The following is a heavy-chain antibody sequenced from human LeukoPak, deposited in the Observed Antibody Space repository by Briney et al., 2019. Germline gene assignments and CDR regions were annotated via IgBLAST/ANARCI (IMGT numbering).Heavy chain of an antibody. J-gene: IGHJ4*02. CDR2: ISSSSSYI. Sequence: GGSLRLSCAASGSTFSSYSMNWVRQAPAKGLEWVSSISSSSSYIYYADSVKGRFTISRDNAKNSLYLQMNSLRAEDTAVYYCARAHMGDFDYWGQGTLVTVSS. V-gene: IGHV3-21*01. D-gene: IGHD3-16*01. CDR1: GSTFSSYS. CDR3: ARAHMGDFDY.